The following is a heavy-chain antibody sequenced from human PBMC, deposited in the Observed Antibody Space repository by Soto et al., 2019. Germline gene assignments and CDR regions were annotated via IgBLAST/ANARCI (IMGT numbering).Heavy chain of an antibody. J-gene: IGHJ6*02. CDR2: IYYSGST. Sequence: SETLSLTCAVSGGSISSGGYSWSWIRQPPGKGLEWIGYIYYSGSTNYNPSLKSRVTISVDTSKNQFSLKLSSVTAADTAVYYCARDGNGSGTSSKTKGMDVWGQGTTVTVSS. D-gene: IGHD3-10*01. CDR3: ARDGNGSGTSSKTKGMDV. CDR1: GGSISSGGYS. V-gene: IGHV4-61*08.